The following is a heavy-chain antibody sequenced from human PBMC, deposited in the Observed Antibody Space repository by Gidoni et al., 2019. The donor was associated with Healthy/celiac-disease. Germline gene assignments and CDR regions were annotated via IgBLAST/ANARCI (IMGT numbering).Heavy chain of an antibody. V-gene: IGHV4-34*01. CDR1: GGSFSGYY. CDR3: ARGLAYGNFDY. Sequence: QVQLQQWGAGLLKPSETLSLTCAVYGGSFSGYYWSWIRQPPGKGLEWSGEINHSGSTNYNPSLKSRVTISVDTSKNQFSLKLSSVTAADTAVYYCARGLAYGNFDYWGQGTLVTVSS. J-gene: IGHJ4*02. D-gene: IGHD3-16*01. CDR2: INHSGST.